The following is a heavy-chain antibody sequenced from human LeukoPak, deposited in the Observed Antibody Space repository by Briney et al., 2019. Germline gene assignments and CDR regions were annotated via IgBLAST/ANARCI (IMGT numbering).Heavy chain of an antibody. CDR3: ARSHQVQSRGRWFDP. CDR1: GGSFSGFY. Sequence: SETLSLTYAVEGGSFSGFYWTWVRQPPGKGLEWSGELNQSGRTNYNSSLKSRITVTLHTSKNHFSLSLGSVTAADTAGYYCARSHQVQSRGRWFDPRGQGTLVTVSS. D-gene: IGHD2-2*01. V-gene: IGHV4-34*01. CDR2: LNQSGRT. J-gene: IGHJ5*02.